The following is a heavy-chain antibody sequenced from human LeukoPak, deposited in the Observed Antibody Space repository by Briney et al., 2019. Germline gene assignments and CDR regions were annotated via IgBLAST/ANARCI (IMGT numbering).Heavy chain of an antibody. CDR2: ISSISNYI. CDR1: GFTFTSYN. CDR3: ARGGLQSQRLDLLDS. J-gene: IGHJ4*02. V-gene: IGHV3-21*01. D-gene: IGHD6-25*01. Sequence: GGSLRLSCAASGFTFTSYNMDWVRQAPGKGLEWLSSISSISNYIYYPESVKGRFTISRDNAKNLLYLQMDSLRAEDMAIYYCARGGLQSQRLDLLDSWGQGVLVTVSS.